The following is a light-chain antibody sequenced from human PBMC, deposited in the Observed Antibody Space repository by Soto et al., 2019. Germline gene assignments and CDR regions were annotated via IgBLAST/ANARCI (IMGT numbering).Light chain of an antibody. J-gene: IGKJ4*01. CDR2: GAS. CDR3: QQYGSSPLT. Sequence: EIVLTQSPGTLSSSPGERATRSCRASQSVSSSYLAWYQQKPRQAPRLLIYGASSTATGIPDRFSGSGSGTDFTLTISRLEPEDFAVYYCQQYGSSPLTFGGGTKVDIK. CDR1: QSVSSSY. V-gene: IGKV3-20*01.